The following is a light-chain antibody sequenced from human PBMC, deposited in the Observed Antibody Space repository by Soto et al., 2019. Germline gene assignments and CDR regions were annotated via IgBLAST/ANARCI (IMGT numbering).Light chain of an antibody. CDR3: QQYNSYPWT. CDR2: KAS. V-gene: IGKV1-5*03. CDR1: QSISSR. Sequence: DIQMTQSPSTLSASVGDRVTITCRASQSISSRLAWYQQKPGKAPKLLIYKASSLESGVPSRCSGSGSGTEFTLTISSLQPDDFATYYCQQYNSYPWTFGQGTKVEIK. J-gene: IGKJ1*01.